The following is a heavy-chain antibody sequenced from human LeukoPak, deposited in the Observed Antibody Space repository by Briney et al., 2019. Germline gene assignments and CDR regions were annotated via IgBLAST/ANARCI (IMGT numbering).Heavy chain of an antibody. Sequence: GGSLRLSCAASGFTFSSYGMHWVRQAPGKGLEWVAFIRYDGSNKYYADSVKARFTLSRDNSKNTMYLQMNSLRAEDTAVYYCATGYSSGWYGRLDYWGQGTLVTVSS. J-gene: IGHJ4*02. CDR2: IRYDGSNK. CDR1: GFTFSSYG. CDR3: ATGYSSGWYGRLDY. D-gene: IGHD6-19*01. V-gene: IGHV3-30*02.